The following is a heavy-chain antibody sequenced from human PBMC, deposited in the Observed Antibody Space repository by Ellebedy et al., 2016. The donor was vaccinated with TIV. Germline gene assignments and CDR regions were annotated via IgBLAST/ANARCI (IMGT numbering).Heavy chain of an antibody. J-gene: IGHJ3*02. Sequence: GGSLRLSXAASGFTFSSYWMSWVRQAPGKGLEWVSAISGSGGSTYYADSVKGRFTISRDNSKNTLYLQMNSLRAEDTAVYYCAKVPVVPAAILDHLIWGQGTMVTVSS. V-gene: IGHV3-23*01. CDR1: GFTFSSYW. CDR2: ISGSGGST. CDR3: AKVPVVPAAILDHLI. D-gene: IGHD2-2*02.